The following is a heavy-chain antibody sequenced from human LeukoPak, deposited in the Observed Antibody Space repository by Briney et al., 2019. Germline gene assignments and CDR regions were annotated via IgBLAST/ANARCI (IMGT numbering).Heavy chain of an antibody. CDR3: ARDNGYSYGQPYFDY. Sequence: PSETLSLTCTVSGGSISSGSYYWSWIRQPAGKGLEWIGRIYTSGSTNYNPSLKSRVTISVDTSKNQFSLKLSSVTAADTAVYYCARDNGYSYGQPYFDYWGQGTLVTVSS. V-gene: IGHV4-61*02. D-gene: IGHD5-18*01. CDR2: IYTSGST. J-gene: IGHJ4*02. CDR1: GGSISSGSYY.